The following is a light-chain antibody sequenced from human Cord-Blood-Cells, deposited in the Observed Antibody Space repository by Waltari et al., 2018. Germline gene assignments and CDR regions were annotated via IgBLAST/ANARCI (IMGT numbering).Light chain of an antibody. CDR1: QSVSSN. J-gene: IGKJ2*01. CDR2: GAS. V-gene: IGKV3-15*01. Sequence: EIVMTQSPATLSVSPGERATLPCRASQSVSSNLAWYQQKPGQAPRLLIYGASTRATGSPARFSGSGSGTEFTLTISSLQSEDFAVYYCQQYNNWPPNTFGQGTKLEIK. CDR3: QQYNNWPPNT.